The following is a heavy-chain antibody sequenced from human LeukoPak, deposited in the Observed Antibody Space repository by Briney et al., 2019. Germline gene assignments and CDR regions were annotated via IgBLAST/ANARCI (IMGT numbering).Heavy chain of an antibody. CDR3: AREDPYGFDY. CDR2: ISYDGSNK. J-gene: IGHJ4*02. Sequence: GRSLRLSCAASGFTFSSYAMHWVRQAPGKGLEWVAVISYDGSNKYYADSVKGRFTISRDNSKNTLYLQMNSLRAEDTAVYYCAREDPYGFDYWGQGTLVTVSS. V-gene: IGHV3-30-3*01. D-gene: IGHD4-17*01. CDR1: GFTFSSYA.